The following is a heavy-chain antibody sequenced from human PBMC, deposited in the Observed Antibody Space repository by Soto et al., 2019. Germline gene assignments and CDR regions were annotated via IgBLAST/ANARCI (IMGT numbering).Heavy chain of an antibody. CDR3: ARDIVTYYDFWSGYYNYFDY. Sequence: ASVKVSCKASCYTFTSYGISLVRQAPGQGLEWIGWISAYNGNTNYAQKLQGRVTMTTDTSTSTAYMELRSLRSDDTAVYYCARDIVTYYDFWSGYYNYFDYWGQGTLVTVSS. D-gene: IGHD3-3*01. CDR1: CYTFTSYG. CDR2: ISAYNGNT. V-gene: IGHV1-18*01. J-gene: IGHJ4*02.